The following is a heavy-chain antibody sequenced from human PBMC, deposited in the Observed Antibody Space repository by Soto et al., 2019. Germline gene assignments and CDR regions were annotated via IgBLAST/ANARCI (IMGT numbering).Heavy chain of an antibody. CDR3: ARDQTNSWRGYAHQTDYGMDV. CDR2: ISSSSSYI. J-gene: IGHJ6*02. D-gene: IGHD3-3*01. Sequence: LRLSCAASGFTFSSYSMNWVRQAPGKGLEWVSSISSSSSYIYYADSVKGRFTIARDNAKNSRYLQMNSLRAEDTAVYYCARDQTNSWRGYAHQTDYGMDVWGQGTTVTVSS. V-gene: IGHV3-21*01. CDR1: GFTFSSYS.